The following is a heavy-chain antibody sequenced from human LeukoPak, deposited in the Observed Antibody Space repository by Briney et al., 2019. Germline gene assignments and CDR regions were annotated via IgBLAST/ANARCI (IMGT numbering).Heavy chain of an antibody. J-gene: IGHJ3*02. D-gene: IGHD2-15*01. CDR1: GFTFDDYV. CDR3: AKYGLVVGDSTADAFDM. Sequence: GGSLRLSCAASGFTFDDYVMHRVRQAPGKGLEWVSLISADGDSTYYADSVKGRFTISRDNRKNSLYMETRSLRTEDTALYYCAKYGLVVGDSTADAFDMWGQGTMVTVSS. V-gene: IGHV3-43*02. CDR2: ISADGDST.